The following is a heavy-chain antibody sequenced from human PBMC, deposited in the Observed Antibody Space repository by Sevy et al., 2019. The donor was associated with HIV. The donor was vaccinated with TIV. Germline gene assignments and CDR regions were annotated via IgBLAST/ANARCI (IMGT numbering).Heavy chain of an antibody. D-gene: IGHD2-15*01. Sequence: GGSLRLSCAASGFTFSSYWMHWVRQAPGKGLVWVSRINSDGSSTSYADSVKGRFTISRDNAKNTLYLQMNGLRAEDTAVYYCARAPNLGYCSGGSCYSPNYYYYMDVWGKGTTVTVSS. V-gene: IGHV3-74*01. CDR2: INSDGSST. CDR1: GFTFSSYW. CDR3: ARAPNLGYCSGGSCYSPNYYYYMDV. J-gene: IGHJ6*03.